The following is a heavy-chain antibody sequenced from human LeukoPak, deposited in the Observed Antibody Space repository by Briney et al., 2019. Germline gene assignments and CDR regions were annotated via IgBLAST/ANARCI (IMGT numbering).Heavy chain of an antibody. J-gene: IGHJ4*02. V-gene: IGHV3-30*18. CDR2: ISYDGSNK. CDR1: GFTFSSYG. Sequence: GRSLRLSCAASGFTFSSYGMHWVRQAPGKGLEWVAVISYDGSNKYYADSVKGRFTISRDNSKNTLYLQMNSLRAEDTAVYYCANNWSFHWGQGTLVTVSS. D-gene: IGHD2/OR15-2a*01. CDR3: ANNWSFH.